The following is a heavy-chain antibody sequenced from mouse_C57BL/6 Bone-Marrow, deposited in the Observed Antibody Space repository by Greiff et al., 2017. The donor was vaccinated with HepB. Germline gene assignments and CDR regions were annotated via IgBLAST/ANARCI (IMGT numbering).Heavy chain of an antibody. CDR1: GYTFTDYY. J-gene: IGHJ2*01. CDR3: ARGGWLLDYFDY. D-gene: IGHD2-3*01. CDR2: INPYNGGT. Sequence: EVQLQESGPVLVKPGASVKMSCKASGYTFTDYYMNWVKQSHGKSLEWIGVINPYNGGTSYNQKFKGKATLTVDKSSSTAYMELNSLTSEDSAVYYCARGGWLLDYFDYWGQGTTLTVSS. V-gene: IGHV1-19*01.